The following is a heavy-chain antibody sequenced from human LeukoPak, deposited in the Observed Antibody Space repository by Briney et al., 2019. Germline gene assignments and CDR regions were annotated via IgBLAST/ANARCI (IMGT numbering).Heavy chain of an antibody. J-gene: IGHJ4*02. CDR1: GFTFSSYE. CDR3: ARGNLNYGGNSNY. D-gene: IGHD4-23*01. V-gene: IGHV3-48*03. Sequence: GGSLRLSCAASGFTFSSYEMNWVRQAPGKGLEWVSYISSSGSTIYYADSVKGRFTISRDNAKNSLYLQMNSLRAEDTAVYYCARGNLNYGGNSNYWGQGTLVTASS. CDR2: ISSSGSTI.